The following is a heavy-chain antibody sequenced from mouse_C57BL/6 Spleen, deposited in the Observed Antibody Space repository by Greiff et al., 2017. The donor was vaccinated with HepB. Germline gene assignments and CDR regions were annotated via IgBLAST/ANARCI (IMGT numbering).Heavy chain of an antibody. D-gene: IGHD3-3*01. CDR1: GFSLTSYG. Sequence: VKLMESGPGLVQPSQSLSITCTVSGFSLTSYGVHWVRQSPGKGLEWLGVIWSGGSTDYNAAFISRLSISKDNSKSQVFFKMNSLQADDTAIYYCARKRDWYWYFDVWGTGTTVTVSS. V-gene: IGHV2-2*01. J-gene: IGHJ1*03. CDR2: IWSGGST. CDR3: ARKRDWYWYFDV.